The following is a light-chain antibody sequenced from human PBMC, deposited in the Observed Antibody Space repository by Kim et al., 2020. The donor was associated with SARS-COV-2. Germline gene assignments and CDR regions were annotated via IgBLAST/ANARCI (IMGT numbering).Light chain of an antibody. V-gene: IGKV1-5*03. CDR2: KAS. CDR3: QKYNSYPWT. CDR1: QSISGG. Sequence: DIQMTQSPSTLSASVGDRVTITCRASQSISGGLAWYQQKPGKAPKLLIYKASSLESGVPSRFSGSGSGTEFTLTVSSLQPDDFAPYYCQKYNSYPWTFGQGTKVHIK. J-gene: IGKJ1*01.